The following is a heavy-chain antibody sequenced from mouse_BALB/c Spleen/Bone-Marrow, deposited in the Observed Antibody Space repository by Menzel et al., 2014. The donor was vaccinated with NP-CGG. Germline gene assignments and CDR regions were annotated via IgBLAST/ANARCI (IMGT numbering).Heavy chain of an antibody. CDR3: ARSGTRGNYAMDY. V-gene: IGHV1-18*01. CDR2: INTYNGGT. Sequence: EVQGVESGPELVKPGASMKISCKASGYSLTGYSMNWVKQSHGKNLEWIGLINTYNGGTNYNQKFKGKATLTVDKSSSTAYMEFLSLTSEDSAVYYYARSGTRGNYAMDYWGQGTSVTVSS. CDR1: GYSLTGYS. D-gene: IGHD4-1*01. J-gene: IGHJ4*01.